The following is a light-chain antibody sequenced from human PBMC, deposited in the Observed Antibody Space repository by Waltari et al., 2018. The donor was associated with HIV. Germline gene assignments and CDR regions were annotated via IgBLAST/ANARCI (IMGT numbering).Light chain of an antibody. CDR3: SLYMGGGIWV. CDR2: STN. J-gene: IGLJ3*02. V-gene: IGLV8-61*01. Sequence: QTVVTQEPSFSVSPGGTVNLTCGLSSGPVSASSCPRWYQQTPGQAPRTLIYSTNTRSSGVPDRFSGSILGNKAALTITGAQADDESVYYCSLYMGGGIWVFGGGTKLTVL. CDR1: SGPVSASSC.